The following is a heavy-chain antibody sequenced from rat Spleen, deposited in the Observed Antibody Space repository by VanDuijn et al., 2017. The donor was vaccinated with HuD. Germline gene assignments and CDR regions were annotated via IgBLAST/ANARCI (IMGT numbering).Heavy chain of an antibody. CDR1: GFSFTDFS. D-gene: IGHD1-2*01. CDR2: IWNTGGT. V-gene: IGHV2-41*01. Sequence: QVQLKESGPGLVQPSQTLSLTCPVSGFSFTDFSVSWVRHPPGKGLEWLGVIWNTGGTRYNSVLRSRLSISKDTSKSQVFLQMNSLQTEDTATYYCARDLYSSRGYVMDAWGQGASVTVSS. CDR3: ARDLYSSRGYVMDA. J-gene: IGHJ4*01.